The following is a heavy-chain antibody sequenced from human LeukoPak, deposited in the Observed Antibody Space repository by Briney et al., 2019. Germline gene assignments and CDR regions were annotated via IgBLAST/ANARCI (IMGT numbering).Heavy chain of an antibody. D-gene: IGHD6-13*01. CDR1: GGPISSSSYY. V-gene: IGHV4-39*07. Sequence: SETLSLTCTVSGGPISSSSYYWGWIRQPPGKGLEWIGRIYYSGSTYYNPSLKSRVTISVDTSKNQFSLKLSSVTAADTAVYYCAREIIGQQPEYSYYYMDVCGKGTTVTVSS. CDR3: AREIIGQQPEYSYYYMDV. CDR2: IYYSGST. J-gene: IGHJ6*03.